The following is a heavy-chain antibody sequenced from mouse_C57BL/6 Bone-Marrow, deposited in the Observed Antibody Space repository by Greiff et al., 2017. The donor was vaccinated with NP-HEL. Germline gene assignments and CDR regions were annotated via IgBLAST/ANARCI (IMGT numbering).Heavy chain of an antibody. CDR1: GFTFSSYG. V-gene: IGHV5-6*01. CDR3: ARHGTTVVATYFDY. D-gene: IGHD1-1*01. CDR2: ISSGGSYT. Sequence: EVKLQESGGDLVKPGGSLKLSCAASGFTFSSYGMSWVRQTPDKRLEWVATISSGGSYTYYPDSVKGRFTISRDNAKNTLYLQMSSLKSEDTAMYYCARHGTTVVATYFDYWGQGTTLTVSS. J-gene: IGHJ2*01.